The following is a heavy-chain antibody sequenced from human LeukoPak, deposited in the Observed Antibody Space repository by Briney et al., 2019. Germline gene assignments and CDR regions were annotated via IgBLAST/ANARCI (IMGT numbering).Heavy chain of an antibody. V-gene: IGHV1-69*13. Sequence: SVKVSCKASGGTLSSYAISWVRQAPGQGLEWMGGIIPIFGTANYAQKFQGRVTITADESTSTAYMELSSLRSEDTAVYYCARDPQRYCSSTSCPHDYYYYYGMDVWGQGTTVTVSS. J-gene: IGHJ6*02. D-gene: IGHD2-2*01. CDR3: ARDPQRYCSSTSCPHDYYYYYGMDV. CDR1: GGTLSSYA. CDR2: IIPIFGTA.